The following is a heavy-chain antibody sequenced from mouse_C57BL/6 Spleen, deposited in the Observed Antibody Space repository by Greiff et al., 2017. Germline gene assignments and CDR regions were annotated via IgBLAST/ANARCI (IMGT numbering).Heavy chain of an antibody. CDR2: ISDGGSYT. CDR1: GFTFSSYA. Sequence: DVKLVESGGGLVKPGGSLKLSCAASGFTFSSYAMSWVRQTPEKRLEWVATISDGGSYTYYPDNVKGRFTITRDNAKNNLYLHMSLLKYEDTAMYYCARDSYYHSSSYYYAMDCWGQGTSVTVSS. J-gene: IGHJ4*01. CDR3: ARDSYYHSSSYYYAMDC. V-gene: IGHV5-4*01. D-gene: IGHD1-1*01.